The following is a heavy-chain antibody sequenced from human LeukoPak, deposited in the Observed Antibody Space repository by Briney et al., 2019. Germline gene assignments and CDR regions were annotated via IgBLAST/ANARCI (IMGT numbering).Heavy chain of an antibody. CDR1: GYTFTSYG. J-gene: IGHJ4*02. D-gene: IGHD4-17*01. Sequence: GASVKVSCKASGYTFTSYGISWVRQAPGQGLEWMEWISAYNGNTNYAQKLQGRVTMTTDTSTSTAYMELRSLRSDDTAVFYCARFENGDWIYYWGQGTLVTVSS. CDR2: ISAYNGNT. CDR3: ARFENGDWIYY. V-gene: IGHV1-18*01.